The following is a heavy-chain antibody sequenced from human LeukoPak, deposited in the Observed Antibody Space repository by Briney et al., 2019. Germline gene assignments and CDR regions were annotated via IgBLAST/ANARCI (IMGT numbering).Heavy chain of an antibody. CDR3: ARQGLVGGDSSGFYYN. CDR1: GGSISSSSYY. D-gene: IGHD3-22*01. J-gene: IGHJ4*02. Sequence: SETLSLTCTVSGGSISSSSYYWGWIRQPPGKGLEWIGSIYYSGSTQSNPSLKSRVTISVYTSKNQFSLKLSSVTAGDTAGYYLARQGLVGGDSSGFYYNWGQGTLVTVSS. V-gene: IGHV4-39*01. CDR2: IYYSGST.